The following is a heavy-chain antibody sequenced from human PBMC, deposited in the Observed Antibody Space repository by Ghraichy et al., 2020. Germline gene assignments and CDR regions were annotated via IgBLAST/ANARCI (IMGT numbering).Heavy chain of an antibody. V-gene: IGHV3-11*01. D-gene: IGHD3-10*01. CDR2: ISSSSGSTV. CDR1: GFSFSDYY. J-gene: IGHJ3*01. Sequence: GGSLRLSCVASGFSFSDYYMSWIRQAPGKGLECISYISSSSGSTVYYADSVKGRFTISRDNAKKSIYLQMNSLRAEDTAVYYCARARGSYAFDVWGQGTMVTVSS. CDR3: ARARGSYAFDV.